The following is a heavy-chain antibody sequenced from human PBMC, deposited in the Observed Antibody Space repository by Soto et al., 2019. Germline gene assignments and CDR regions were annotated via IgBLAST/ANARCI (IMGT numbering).Heavy chain of an antibody. CDR2: IYYSGST. V-gene: IGHV4-31*03. CDR3: ARGAKSIAARPRDYYYYMDV. CDR1: GGSISSGGYY. Sequence: SETLSLTCTVSGGSISSGGYYWSWIRQHPGKGLEWIGYIYYSGSTYYNPSLKSRVTISVDTSKNQFSLKLSSVTAADTAVYYCARGAKSIAARPRDYYYYMDVWGKGTTVTVSS. D-gene: IGHD6-6*01. J-gene: IGHJ6*03.